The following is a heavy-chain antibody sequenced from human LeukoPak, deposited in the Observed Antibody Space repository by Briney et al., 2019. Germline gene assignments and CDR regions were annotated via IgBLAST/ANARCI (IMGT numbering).Heavy chain of an antibody. CDR3: AKXHLGYCSSTXXXXGSXX. V-gene: IGHV3-30*02. Sequence: GGSLRLSCAASGFTFSSYGMHWVRQAPGKGLEWVAFIRYDGSNKYYADSVKGRFTISRDNSKNTLYLQMNSLRAEDTAVYYCAKXHLGYCSSTXXXXGSXXWGQG. CDR2: IRYDGSNK. CDR1: GFTFSSYG. J-gene: IGHJ4*02. D-gene: IGHD2-2*01.